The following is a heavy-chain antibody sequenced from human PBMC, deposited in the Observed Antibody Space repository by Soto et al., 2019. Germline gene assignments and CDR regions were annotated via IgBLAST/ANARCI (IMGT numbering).Heavy chain of an antibody. CDR3: AKGRILEWLPRPSPYFDY. V-gene: IGHV3-23*01. J-gene: IGHJ4*02. CDR2: ISGSGGST. CDR1: GFTFSNYA. Sequence: GGSLRLSCAASGFTFSNYAMSWVRQAPGKGLEWVSAISGSGGSTYYADSVKGRFTISRDNSKNTLYLQMNSLRAEDTAVYYCAKGRILEWLPRPSPYFDYWGQGTLVTVSS. D-gene: IGHD3-3*01.